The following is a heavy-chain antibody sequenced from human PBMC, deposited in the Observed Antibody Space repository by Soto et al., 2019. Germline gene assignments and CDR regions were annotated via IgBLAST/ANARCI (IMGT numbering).Heavy chain of an antibody. Sequence: PGGSLRLSCAASGFTVSSNYMSWVRQAPGRGLEWVSVIYSGGSTYYADSVKGRFTISRDNSKNTLYLQMNSLRAEDTAVYYCARERYLRYYFRYCGPGTIVTVYS. D-gene: IGHD1-1*01. CDR1: GFTVSSNY. V-gene: IGHV3-53*01. CDR2: IYSGGST. J-gene: IGHJ4*02. CDR3: ARERYLRYYFRY.